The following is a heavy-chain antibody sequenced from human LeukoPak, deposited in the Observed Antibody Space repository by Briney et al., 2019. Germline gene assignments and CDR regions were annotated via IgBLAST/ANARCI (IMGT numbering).Heavy chain of an antibody. CDR2: ISGRSDNT. CDR1: GFIFSNYA. J-gene: IGHJ4*02. CDR3: AKWGDYDVLTGYYVSDF. D-gene: IGHD3-9*01. V-gene: IGHV3-23*01. Sequence: GASLRLSCAASGFIFSNYAMYWVRQAPGKGLEWVSAISGRSDNTYYADSVKGRFTLSRDSSKNTLYLQMKSLRADDTAVYYCAKWGDYDVLTGYYVSDFWGQGTLVTVSS.